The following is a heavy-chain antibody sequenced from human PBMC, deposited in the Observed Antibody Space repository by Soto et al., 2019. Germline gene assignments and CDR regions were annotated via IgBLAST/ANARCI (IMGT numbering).Heavy chain of an antibody. V-gene: IGHV4-30-4*01. J-gene: IGHJ4*02. CDR3: ARIDNYVPFEY. CDR1: GGSISSGDYK. D-gene: IGHD4-4*01. CDR2: IYYSGYN. Sequence: QVQLQESGPGLVKPSQTLSLTCTVSGGSISSGDYKWSWIRQPPGKGLEWIGYIYYSGYNYNNPALNRRVTMTVDTSKSLFSLKLCSVTAADTAVYYCARIDNYVPFEYWGQGTLVTVSS.